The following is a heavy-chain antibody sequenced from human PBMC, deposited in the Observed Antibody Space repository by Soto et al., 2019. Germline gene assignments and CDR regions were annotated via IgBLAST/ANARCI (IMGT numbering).Heavy chain of an antibody. D-gene: IGHD2-21*01. CDR1: GDSIIGTHW. V-gene: IGHV4-4*02. CDR2: THHSRGT. J-gene: IGHJ6*02. Sequence: SETLSLTCAVSGDSIIGTHWWSWVRRPPGKGLEFIGETHHSRGTNYNPSLRSRVTMSLDKSKNQLSLILYSVTAADTGVYYCAASCVGCGGFNYYGMDVWGQGTTVTVSS. CDR3: AASCVGCGGFNYYGMDV.